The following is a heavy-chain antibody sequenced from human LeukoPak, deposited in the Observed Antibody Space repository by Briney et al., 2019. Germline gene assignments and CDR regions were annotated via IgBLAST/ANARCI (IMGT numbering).Heavy chain of an antibody. D-gene: IGHD3-10*01. Sequence: SETLSLTCTVSGGSLISYYWNWIRQPPGKGLEWIGYIYSSGSTKYNPSLKGRVTISVDTSKNQFSLKLTSVTAADTAVYYCARAGYYGSGEGYYFDYWGQGTLVTVST. CDR3: ARAGYYGSGEGYYFDY. J-gene: IGHJ4*02. CDR1: GGSLISYY. V-gene: IGHV4-59*12. CDR2: IYSSGST.